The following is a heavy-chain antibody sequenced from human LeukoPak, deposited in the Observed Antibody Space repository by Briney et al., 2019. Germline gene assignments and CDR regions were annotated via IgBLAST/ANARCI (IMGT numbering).Heavy chain of an antibody. V-gene: IGHV3-23*01. Sequence: GGSLRLSCAASGFTVSSDAMSWVRQAPGRGLEWVSSISGSGGSTYYADSVKGRFTISRDNSENTLYLQMNSLRVEDTAVYYCAKSSSGWYDFDYWGQGTLVTVSS. D-gene: IGHD6-19*01. J-gene: IGHJ4*02. CDR1: GFTVSSDA. CDR3: AKSSSGWYDFDY. CDR2: ISGSGGST.